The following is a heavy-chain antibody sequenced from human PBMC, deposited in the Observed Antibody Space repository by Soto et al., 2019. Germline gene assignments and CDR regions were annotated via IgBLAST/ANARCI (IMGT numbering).Heavy chain of an antibody. J-gene: IGHJ4*02. CDR1: GFTFSSYA. Sequence: EVQLLESGGGLVQPGGSLRLSCAASGFTFSSYAMSWVRQAPGKGLEWVSAISGSGGSTYCADSVKGRFTISRDNSKNTLYLQMNSLRAEDTAVYYCAKGWMATIHGPIDYWGQGTLVTVSS. CDR2: ISGSGGST. V-gene: IGHV3-23*01. CDR3: AKGWMATIHGPIDY. D-gene: IGHD5-12*01.